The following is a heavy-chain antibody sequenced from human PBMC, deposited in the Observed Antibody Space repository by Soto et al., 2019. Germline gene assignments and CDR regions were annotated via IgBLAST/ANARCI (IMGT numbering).Heavy chain of an antibody. V-gene: IGHV4-59*01. D-gene: IGHD3-22*01. J-gene: IGHJ4*02. Sequence: SETLSLTCTVSGGSLSGYYWIWIRQPPGKGLEWIGDFYYSGSPHHNPSLKNRVSISVDTSKNQFSLKLSSVTAADTAVYYCARGSYYYDSRGYYHYWGQGTLVTVSS. CDR1: GGSLSGYY. CDR3: ARGSYYYDSRGYYHY. CDR2: FYYSGSP.